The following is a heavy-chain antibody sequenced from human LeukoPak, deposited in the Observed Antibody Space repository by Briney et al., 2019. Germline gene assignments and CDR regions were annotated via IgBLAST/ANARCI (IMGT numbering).Heavy chain of an antibody. CDR2: ISYDGSNK. CDR1: GFTFSSYA. D-gene: IGHD6-6*01. Sequence: PGRSLRLSCAASGFTFSSYAMHWVRQAPGKGLEWVAVISYDGSNKYYADSVKGRFTISRDNSKNTLYLQMNSLRAEDTAVYYCARDWGDPSSSGRWFDPWGQGTLVTVSS. V-gene: IGHV3-30*04. J-gene: IGHJ5*02. CDR3: ARDWGDPSSSGRWFDP.